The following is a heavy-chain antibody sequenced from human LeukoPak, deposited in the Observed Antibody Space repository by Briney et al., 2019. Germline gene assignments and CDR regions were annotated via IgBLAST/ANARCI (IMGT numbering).Heavy chain of an antibody. CDR2: ITGPGEGT. CDR3: AKLIVGWYQIDY. V-gene: IGHV3-23*01. CDR1: GFSFSAYA. J-gene: IGHJ4*01. Sequence: PGGSLTLSCEASGFSFSAYALSWVRQAPGKGLEWVSAITGPGEGTWHADSVKGRFTTSRDNSQRTLYLQMNSLRVEDTAVYYCAKLIVGWYQIDYRGHGTLVTVSS. D-gene: IGHD6-19*01.